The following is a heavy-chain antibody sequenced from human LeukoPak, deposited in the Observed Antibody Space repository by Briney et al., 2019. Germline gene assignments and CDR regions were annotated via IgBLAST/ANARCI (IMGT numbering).Heavy chain of an antibody. J-gene: IGHJ4*02. CDR1: GFTFSSYA. V-gene: IGHV3-23*01. CDR3: AKDGGGGYGSGSTKTGNFDY. D-gene: IGHD3-10*01. Sequence: GESLKISCAASGFTFSSYAMSWVRQAPGKGLEWVSAISGSGGSTYYADSVKGRFTISRDNSKNTLYLQMNSLRAEDTAVYYCAKDGGGGYGSGSTKTGNFDYWGQGTLVTVSS. CDR2: ISGSGGST.